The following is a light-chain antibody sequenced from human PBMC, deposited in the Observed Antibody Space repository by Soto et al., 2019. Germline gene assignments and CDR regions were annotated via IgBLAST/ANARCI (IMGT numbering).Light chain of an antibody. CDR3: ASYGGRDDMI. CDR2: GVT. CDR1: SSDVGGYDR. Sequence: QSALTQPPSASGSPGQSVTISCTGTSSDVGGYDRVSWFQQHPGKAPKLIIYGVTDRISGVPYRFSGSKSGSTASLTGSGRQAGDGADYFCASYGGRDDMIFGGGTKLTVL. J-gene: IGLJ2*01. V-gene: IGLV2-8*01.